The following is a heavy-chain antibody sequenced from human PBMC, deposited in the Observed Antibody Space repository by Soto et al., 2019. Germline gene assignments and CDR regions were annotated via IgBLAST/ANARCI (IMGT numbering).Heavy chain of an antibody. D-gene: IGHD2-15*01. J-gene: IGHJ6*02. CDR2: INSDGSST. CDR3: ARGSVVVVAATRYYGMDV. CDR1: GFTFSSYW. V-gene: IGHV3-74*01. Sequence: EVQLVESGGGSVQPGGSLRLSCAASGFTFSSYWMHWVRQAPGKGLVWVSRINSDGSSTSYADSVKGRFTISRDNAKNTLYLQMNSLRAEDTAVYYCARGSVVVVAATRYYGMDVWGQGTTVTVSS.